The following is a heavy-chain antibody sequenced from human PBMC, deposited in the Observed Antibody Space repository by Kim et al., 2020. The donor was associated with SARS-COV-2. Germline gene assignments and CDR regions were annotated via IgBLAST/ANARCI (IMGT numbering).Heavy chain of an antibody. V-gene: IGHV4-39*01. CDR3: ARHDYYGAGSYDY. D-gene: IGHD3-10*01. Sequence: SETLSLTCTVSGGSISSSSYYWGWIRQPPGKGLEWIGSIYYSGSTYYNPSLKSRVTISVDTSKNQFSLKLSSVTAADTAVYYCARHDYYGAGSYDYWGQGTPVTVSS. J-gene: IGHJ4*02. CDR2: IYYSGST. CDR1: GGSISSSSYY.